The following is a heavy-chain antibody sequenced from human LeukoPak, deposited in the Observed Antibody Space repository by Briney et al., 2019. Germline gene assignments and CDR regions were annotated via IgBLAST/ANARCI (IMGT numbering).Heavy chain of an antibody. V-gene: IGHV3-23*01. CDR3: AKVEGYCSSTSCYARGTSDY. CDR1: GLTFSSYG. CDR2: ISGSGGST. Sequence: GGTLRLSCAASGLTFSSYGMSWVRQAPGKGLEWVSAISGSGGSTYYADSVKGRFTISRDNSKNTLYLQMNSLRAEDTAVYYCAKVEGYCSSTSCYARGTSDYWGQGTLVTVSS. D-gene: IGHD2-2*01. J-gene: IGHJ4*02.